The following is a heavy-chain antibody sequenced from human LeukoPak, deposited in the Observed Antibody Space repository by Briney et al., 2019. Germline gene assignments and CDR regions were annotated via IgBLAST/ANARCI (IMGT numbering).Heavy chain of an antibody. CDR1: GFTFSHFG. CDR3: AKDAQRGFDYSNSLEY. V-gene: IGHV3-33*06. CDR2: IWNDGSNE. D-gene: IGHD4-11*01. Sequence: PGRSLRLSCAASGFTFSHFGMHWVRQAPGKGLGWVGVIWNDGSNEYYADSVKGRFTISRDNSKNTVSLQMNSLRDEDTAVYYCAKDAQRGFDYSNSLEYWGQGTLVTVSS. J-gene: IGHJ4*02.